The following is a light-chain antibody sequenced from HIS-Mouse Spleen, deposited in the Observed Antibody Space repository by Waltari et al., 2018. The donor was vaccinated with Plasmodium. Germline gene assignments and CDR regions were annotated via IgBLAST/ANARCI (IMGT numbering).Light chain of an antibody. V-gene: IGLV3-25*03. J-gene: IGLJ1*01. Sequence: SYELTQPPSVSVSPGQTARITCSGDALPKQYANWYQQKPGQAPVLVIYKDSERPSGIPERFSGSSSGTTVTLTISGGQAEDEADYYCQSADSSGTYVFGTGTKVTVL. CDR3: QSADSSGTYV. CDR1: ALPKQY. CDR2: KDS.